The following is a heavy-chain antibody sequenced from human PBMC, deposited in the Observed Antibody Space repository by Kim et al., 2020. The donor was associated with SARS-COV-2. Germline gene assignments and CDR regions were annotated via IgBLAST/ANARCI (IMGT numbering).Heavy chain of an antibody. CDR3: PKKSRTRDFFLSGRHFYYSIDV. J-gene: IGHJ6*03. CDR1: GFNIRDHA. D-gene: IGHD1-26*01. CDR2: ITDTGVT. Sequence: GGSLRLSCAVSGFNIRDHAMAWVRQAPGKGLEWVSSITDTGVTNYADAVEGRFSVSRDTRQSTLHLHMNSLTGEDTAMYFCPKKSRTRDFFLSGRHFYYSIDVWGEGTAVTVSS. V-gene: IGHV3-23*01.